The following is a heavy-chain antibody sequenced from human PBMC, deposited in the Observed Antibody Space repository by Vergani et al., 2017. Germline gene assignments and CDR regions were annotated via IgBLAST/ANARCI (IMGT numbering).Heavy chain of an antibody. D-gene: IGHD3-22*01. CDR3: TRGWYYDSIAYWAY. J-gene: IGHJ4*02. Sequence: QVQLVQSGAEVKKPGASVKVSCKASGYTFTSYSFNWVRQAPGQGLEWMGWISPYTGSTKYAEKFQDRLTMTTDTSTSTAYMELRSLRSDDTAVYYCTRGWYYDSIAYWAYWGQGTLVTVSS. CDR1: GYTFTSYS. V-gene: IGHV1-18*01. CDR2: ISPYTGST.